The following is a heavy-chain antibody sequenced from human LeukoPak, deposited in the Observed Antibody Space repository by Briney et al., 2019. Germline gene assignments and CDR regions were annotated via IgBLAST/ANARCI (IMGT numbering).Heavy chain of an antibody. CDR3: ARGVWYSSGWYFDY. Sequence: GGSLRLSCAASGFTFSSYAMHWVRQAPGKGLEWVAVISYDGSNKYYADSVKGRFTIPRDNSKNTLYLQMNSLRAEDTAVYYCARGVWYSSGWYFDYWGQGTLVTVSS. J-gene: IGHJ4*02. CDR1: GFTFSSYA. D-gene: IGHD6-19*01. CDR2: ISYDGSNK. V-gene: IGHV3-30*04.